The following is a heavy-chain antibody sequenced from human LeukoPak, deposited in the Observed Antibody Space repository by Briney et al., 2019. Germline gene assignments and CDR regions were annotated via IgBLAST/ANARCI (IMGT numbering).Heavy chain of an antibody. CDR3: TTNYYGSGSYHY. CDR1: GFTFGDYA. V-gene: IGHV3-49*03. J-gene: IGHJ4*02. Sequence: PGGSLRLSCTASGFTFGDYAMSWFRQAPGKGLEWVGFIRSKAYGGTTEYAASVKGRFTISRDDSKSIAYLQMNSLKTEDTAVYYCTTNYYGSGSYHYWGQGTLVTVSS. D-gene: IGHD3-10*01. CDR2: IRSKAYGGTT.